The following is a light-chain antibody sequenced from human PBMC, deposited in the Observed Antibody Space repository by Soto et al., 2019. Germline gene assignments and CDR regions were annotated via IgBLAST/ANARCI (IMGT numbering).Light chain of an antibody. CDR1: SSDVGGYNY. Sequence: QSALTQPASVSGSPGQSITISCTGTSSDVGGYNYVSWYQHHPGKAPKRMIHDVSNRPSGVSNRFSGSKSGKTASLTISGLQAEDEANYYCSSYIPNNSTYVFGTGTKLTVL. V-gene: IGLV2-14*03. CDR2: DVS. CDR3: SSYIPNNSTYV. J-gene: IGLJ1*01.